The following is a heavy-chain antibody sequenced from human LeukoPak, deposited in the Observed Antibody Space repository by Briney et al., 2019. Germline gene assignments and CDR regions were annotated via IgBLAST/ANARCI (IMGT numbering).Heavy chain of an antibody. Sequence: GGSLRLSCAASGFTFSSYNMNWVRQAPGKGLEWVSSISGSSNYIYYADSVKGRFTISRDNAKNSLYLQMNSLRAEDTAVYYCARGVVKSTRALDYWGQGTLVTVSS. D-gene: IGHD2-15*01. V-gene: IGHV3-21*01. CDR3: ARGVVKSTRALDY. CDR1: GFTFSSYN. CDR2: ISGSSNYI. J-gene: IGHJ4*02.